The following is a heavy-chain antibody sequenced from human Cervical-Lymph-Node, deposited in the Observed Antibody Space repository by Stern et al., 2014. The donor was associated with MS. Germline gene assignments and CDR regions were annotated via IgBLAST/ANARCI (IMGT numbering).Heavy chain of an antibody. CDR3: ARVMIGSTSHYGLDV. J-gene: IGHJ6*02. CDR2: VHPDDSDT. V-gene: IGHV5-51*01. D-gene: IGHD2-2*01. Sequence: MQLVQSGAEVKKPGESVKISCEGSGYSFTTYWIAWVRQKPGKGLEWMGIVHPDDSDTRYSPSIQGQVTLAADKSKNAAYMQWSSLKASDTATYYCARVMIGSTSHYGLDVWGQGTTVTVSS. CDR1: GYSFTTYW.